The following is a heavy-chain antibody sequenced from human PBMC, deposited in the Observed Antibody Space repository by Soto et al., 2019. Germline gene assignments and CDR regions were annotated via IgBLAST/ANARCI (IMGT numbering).Heavy chain of an antibody. Sequence: ASVKVSCKASGGTFSSYTISWVRQAPGQGLEWMGRIIPILGIANYAQKFQGRVTITADKSTSTAYMELSSLRSEDTAVYYCARGPLGARPYYYYMDVWGKGTTVTVSS. D-gene: IGHD3-16*01. V-gene: IGHV1-69*02. CDR3: ARGPLGARPYYYYMDV. CDR1: GGTFSSYT. CDR2: IIPILGIA. J-gene: IGHJ6*03.